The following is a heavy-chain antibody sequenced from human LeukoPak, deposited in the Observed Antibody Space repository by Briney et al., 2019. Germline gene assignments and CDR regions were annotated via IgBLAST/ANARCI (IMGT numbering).Heavy chain of an antibody. CDR1: GGSISSSNW. D-gene: IGHD1-1*01. V-gene: IGHV4-4*02. J-gene: IGHJ5*02. CDR3: ARPVPSRLGWFDP. CDR2: IYHSGTT. Sequence: SETLSLTCTVSGGSISSSNWWGWVRPPPGKGLECIGEIYHSGTTNYNPSLKSRVTISVDTSKNQFSLKLSSVTAADTAVYYCARPVPSRLGWFDPWGQGTLVTVSS.